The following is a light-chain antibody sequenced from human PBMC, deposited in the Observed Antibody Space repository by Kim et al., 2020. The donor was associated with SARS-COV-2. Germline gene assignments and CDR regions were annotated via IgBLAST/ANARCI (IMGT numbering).Light chain of an antibody. V-gene: IGKV1-6*01. CDR3: LQDDSYPRT. J-gene: IGKJ2*01. Sequence: ASVGDRVTSTCRASQGIGNELGWYQQIPGKAPKLLIYAAASLESGVPSRFSGSVSDTDFTLTISSLQPEDFATYYCLQDDSYPRTFGQGTKLEI. CDR2: AAA. CDR1: QGIGNE.